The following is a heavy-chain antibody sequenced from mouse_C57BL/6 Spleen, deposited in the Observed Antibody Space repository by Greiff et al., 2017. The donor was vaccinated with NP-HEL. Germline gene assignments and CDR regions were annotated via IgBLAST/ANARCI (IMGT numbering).Heavy chain of an antibody. Sequence: VQLQQPGAELVRPGSSVKLSCKASGYTFTSYWMHWVKQRPIQGLEWIGNIDPSDSETHYNQKFKDKATLTVDKSSSTAYMQLSSLTSEDSAVYYCAHYYGSSYGGYFDVWGTGTTVTVSS. CDR3: AHYYGSSYGGYFDV. CDR1: GYTFTSYW. V-gene: IGHV1-52*01. D-gene: IGHD1-1*01. J-gene: IGHJ1*03. CDR2: IDPSDSET.